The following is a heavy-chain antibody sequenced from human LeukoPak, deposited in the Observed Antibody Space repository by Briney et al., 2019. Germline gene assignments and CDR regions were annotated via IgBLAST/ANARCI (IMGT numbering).Heavy chain of an antibody. D-gene: IGHD6-19*01. Sequence: IYPGDSDTRYSPSFQGQVTISADKSISTAYLQWSSLKASDTAMYYCARQTGYSTGGVDYWGQGTLVTVSS. V-gene: IGHV5-51*01. J-gene: IGHJ4*02. CDR2: IYPGDSDT. CDR3: ARQTGYSTGGVDY.